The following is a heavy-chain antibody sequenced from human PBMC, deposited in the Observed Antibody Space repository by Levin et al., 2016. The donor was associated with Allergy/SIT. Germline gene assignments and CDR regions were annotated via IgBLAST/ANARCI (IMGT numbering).Heavy chain of an antibody. CDR2: INTGNGDT. Sequence: ASVKVSCKASGYTFTSYGISWVRQAPGQGLEWMGWINTGNGDTKYSQKFQGRVTISRDTSASTIYMELSSLRSEDTAVYYCARVGDYYDSPWWFDPWGQGTPVTVSS. CDR1: GYTFTSYG. D-gene: IGHD3-22*01. J-gene: IGHJ5*02. CDR3: ARVGDYYDSPWWFDP. V-gene: IGHV1-3*04.